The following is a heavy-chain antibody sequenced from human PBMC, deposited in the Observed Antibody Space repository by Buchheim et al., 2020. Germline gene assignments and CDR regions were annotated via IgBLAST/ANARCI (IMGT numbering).Heavy chain of an antibody. CDR3: TKDWGAEHL. Sequence: QEQLVESGGGVVQPGTSLRLSCIGSGFTFRSTALHWVRQAPGRALDWVAVIANDGSRIFYADSVRGRFTVTRDNSQNTLYLEMNSLKTEDTAVYYCTKDWGAEHLWGRGTL. V-gene: IGHV3-30-3*02. CDR2: IANDGSRI. D-gene: IGHD3-16*01. CDR1: GFTFRSTA. J-gene: IGHJ2*01.